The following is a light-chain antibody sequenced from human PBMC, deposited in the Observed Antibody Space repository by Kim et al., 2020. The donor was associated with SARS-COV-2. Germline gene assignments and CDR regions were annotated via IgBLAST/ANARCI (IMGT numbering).Light chain of an antibody. CDR1: QAISNS. J-gene: IGKJ5*01. CDR2: AAS. CDR3: RQYYTYPIT. V-gene: IGKV1-8*01. Sequence: ASTGDTVTITRRASQAISNSLAWYQQEPGKAPNLLIYAASTLQSGVPSRFSGSGSGTDFTLTISWMQSEDFATYYCRQYYTYPITFGQGTRLEIK.